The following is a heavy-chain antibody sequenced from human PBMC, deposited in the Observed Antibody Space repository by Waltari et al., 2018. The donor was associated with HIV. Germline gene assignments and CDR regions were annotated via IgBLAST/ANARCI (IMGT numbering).Heavy chain of an antibody. CDR3: STSRPGAMFGDA. D-gene: IGHD3-3*01. V-gene: IGHV1-8*01. J-gene: IGHJ5*02. CDR1: GYPLPHHD. CDR2: INPSTGNA. Sequence: QLVQSGAEAKQSGASVSIPCKAPGYPLPHHDINWLRQATGKGMEWMGWINPSTGNAGYAHNCQGRVTMTRDIPINTAYMELSGLTSHDTAVYYCSTSRPGAMFGDAWGQGTLVTVSS.